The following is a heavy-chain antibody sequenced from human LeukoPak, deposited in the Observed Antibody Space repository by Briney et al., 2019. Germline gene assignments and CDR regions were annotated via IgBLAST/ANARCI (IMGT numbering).Heavy chain of an antibody. J-gene: IGHJ4*02. V-gene: IGHV4-59*01. CDR3: ARVSKMATITPLFDY. CDR2: IYYSGST. Sequence: SEILSLTCTASGGSISSYYWSWIRQPPGKGLEWIGYIYYSGSTNYNPSLKSRVTISVDTSKNQFSLKLSSVTAADTAVYYCARVSKMATITPLFDYWGQGTLVTVSS. D-gene: IGHD5-24*01. CDR1: GGSISSYY.